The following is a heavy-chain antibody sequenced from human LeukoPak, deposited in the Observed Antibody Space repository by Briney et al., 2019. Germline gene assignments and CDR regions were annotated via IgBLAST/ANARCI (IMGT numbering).Heavy chain of an antibody. Sequence: SETLSLTCTVSGGSISSGDYFWGWIRQHPGKGLEWIGYFYYSGSTYYNPSLKSRVTISVDTTKNQFSLMLNSVTSADTAMYYCARRGTGRWFDPWGQGTLVTVSS. CDR1: GGSISSGDYF. CDR2: FYYSGST. CDR3: ARRGTGRWFDP. D-gene: IGHD3-10*01. V-gene: IGHV4-31*03. J-gene: IGHJ5*02.